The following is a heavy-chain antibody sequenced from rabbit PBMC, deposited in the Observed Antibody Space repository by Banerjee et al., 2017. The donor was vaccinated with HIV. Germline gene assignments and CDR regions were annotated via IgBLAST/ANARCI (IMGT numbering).Heavy chain of an antibody. D-gene: IGHD6-1*01. V-gene: IGHV1S45*01. J-gene: IGHJ3*01. CDR2: IYTGSGST. Sequence: QEQLVESGGGLVQPEGSLTLTCTASGFSFSGGYYMCWVRQAPGKGLEWIACIYTGSGSTYYASWAKGRFTISKASSTTVTLQMTSLTAADTATYFCGRSVGNVDSYILTRVDLWGPGTLVTVS. CDR1: GFSFSGGYY. CDR3: GRSVGNVDSYILTRVDL.